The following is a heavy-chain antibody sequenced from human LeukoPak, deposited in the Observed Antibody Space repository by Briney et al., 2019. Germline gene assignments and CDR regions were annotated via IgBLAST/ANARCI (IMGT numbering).Heavy chain of an antibody. CDR3: ARDHYDSSGYYIVDY. Sequence: PSETLSLTCTVSGGSISVYYWSWIRQPAGKGLEWIGRIYTSGSTNYNPSLKSRVTMSVDTSKNQFSLKLSSVTDADTAVYYCARDHYDSSGYYIVDYWGQGTLVTVSS. CDR1: GGSISVYY. D-gene: IGHD3-22*01. V-gene: IGHV4-4*07. CDR2: IYTSGST. J-gene: IGHJ4*02.